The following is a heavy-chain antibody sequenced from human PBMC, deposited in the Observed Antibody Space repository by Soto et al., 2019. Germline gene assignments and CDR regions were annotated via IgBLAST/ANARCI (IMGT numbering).Heavy chain of an antibody. V-gene: IGHV4-39*01. Sequence: QLQLQESGPGLVKPSETLSVTCTVSGGSISSSSYYWGWIRQPPGKGLEWIGSIYYSGSTYYNPSIKSRVTISVDTYKNQFSLKLSSVTAADTAVYYCARHPHQLVGYFDYWGQGTLVTVSS. CDR2: IYYSGST. J-gene: IGHJ4*02. D-gene: IGHD6-6*01. CDR3: ARHPHQLVGYFDY. CDR1: GGSISSSSYY.